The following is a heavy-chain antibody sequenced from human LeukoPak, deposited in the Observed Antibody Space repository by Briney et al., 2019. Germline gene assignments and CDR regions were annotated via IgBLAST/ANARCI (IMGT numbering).Heavy chain of an antibody. V-gene: IGHV3-7*03. J-gene: IGHJ4*02. D-gene: IGHD2-2*02. Sequence: GGSLRLSCAASGFTFSSYWMSWVRQAPGKGLEWVANIKQDGSEKYYVDSVKGRFTISRDNAKNSLYLQMNSLRAEDTAVYYCVRYCSSTTCYTRAVDYWGQGTLVTVSS. CDR1: GFTFSSYW. CDR3: VRYCSSTTCYTRAVDY. CDR2: IKQDGSEK.